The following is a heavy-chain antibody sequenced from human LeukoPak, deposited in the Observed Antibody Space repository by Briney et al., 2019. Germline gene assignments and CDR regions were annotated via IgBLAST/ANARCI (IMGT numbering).Heavy chain of an antibody. CDR1: GGSFSGYY. CDR2: INHSGST. V-gene: IGHV4-34*01. CDR3: ASSLGIHYDY. J-gene: IGHJ4*02. D-gene: IGHD7-27*01. Sequence: SETLSLTCAVYGGSFSGYYWSWIRQPPGKGLEWIGEINHSGSTNYNPSLKSRVTISVDTSKNQFFLKLSSVTAADTAVYYCASSLGIHYDYWGQGTLVTVSS.